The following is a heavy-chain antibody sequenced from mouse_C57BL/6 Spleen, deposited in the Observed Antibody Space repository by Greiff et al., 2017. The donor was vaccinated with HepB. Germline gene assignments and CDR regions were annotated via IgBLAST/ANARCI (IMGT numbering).Heavy chain of an antibody. CDR3: TTGGRGAWFAY. D-gene: IGHD3-3*01. Sequence: VQLQQSGAELVRPGASVQLSCTASGFNIKDDYMHWVKQRPEQGLEWIGWIDPENGDTEYASKFQGKATITADTSSNTAYLQLSSLTSEDTAVYYCTTGGRGAWFAYWGQGTLVTVSA. V-gene: IGHV14-4*01. CDR1: GFNIKDDY. CDR2: IDPENGDT. J-gene: IGHJ3*01.